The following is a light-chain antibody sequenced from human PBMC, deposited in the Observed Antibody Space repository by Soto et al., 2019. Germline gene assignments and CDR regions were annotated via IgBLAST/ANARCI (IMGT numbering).Light chain of an antibody. CDR2: DVS. Sequence: QSALTQPRSGSGSPGQSVTISCTGTSSDVGGYNYVSWYQQLPGKAPKYMTYDVSKRPSGVPDRFSGSKSGNTASLTISGLQADDETDSSSSANASVFPYVFLTATNVTDL. J-gene: IGLJ1*01. CDR1: SSDVGGYNY. CDR3: SANASVFPYV. V-gene: IGLV2-11*01.